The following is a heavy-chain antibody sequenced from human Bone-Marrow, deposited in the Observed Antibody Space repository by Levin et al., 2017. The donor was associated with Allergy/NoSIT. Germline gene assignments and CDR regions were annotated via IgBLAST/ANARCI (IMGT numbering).Heavy chain of an antibody. V-gene: IGHV7-4-1*02. CDR1: GYTFTSYA. Sequence: ASVKVSCKASGYTFTSYAMNWVRQAPGQGLEWMGWINTNTGNPTYAQGFTGRFVFSLDTSVSTAYLQISSLKAEDTAVYYCARDFEDVDIVATITFSFDYWGQGTLVTVSS. J-gene: IGHJ4*02. CDR3: ARDFEDVDIVATITFSFDY. CDR2: INTNTGNP. D-gene: IGHD5-12*01.